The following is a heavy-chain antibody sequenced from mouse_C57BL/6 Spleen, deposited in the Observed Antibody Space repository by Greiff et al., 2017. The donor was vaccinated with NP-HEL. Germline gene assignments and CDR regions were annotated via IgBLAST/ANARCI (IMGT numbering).Heavy chain of an antibody. CDR1: GYTFTDYY. Sequence: VQLQQSGPELVKPGASVKISCKASGYTFTDYYMNWVKQSHGKSLEWIGDINPNNGGTSYNQKFKGKATLTVDKSSSTAYMELRSLTSEDSAVYYCARADGYRVYFDYWGQGTTLTVSS. CDR3: ARADGYRVYFDY. CDR2: INPNNGGT. D-gene: IGHD2-3*01. J-gene: IGHJ2*01. V-gene: IGHV1-26*01.